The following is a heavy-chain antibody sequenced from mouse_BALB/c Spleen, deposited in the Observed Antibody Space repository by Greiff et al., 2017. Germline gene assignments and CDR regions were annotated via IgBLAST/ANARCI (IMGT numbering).Heavy chain of an antibody. D-gene: IGHD1-1*01. CDR2: INPSTGYT. J-gene: IGHJ3*01. V-gene: IGHV1-7*01. CDR1: GYTFTSYW. CDR3: ATRSPAWFAY. Sequence: VQLQQSGAELAKPGASVKMSCKASGYTFTSYWMHWVKQRPGQGLEWIGYINPSTGYTEYNQKFKDKATLTADKSSSTAYMQLSSLTSEDSAVYYCATRSPAWFAYWGQGTLVTVSA.